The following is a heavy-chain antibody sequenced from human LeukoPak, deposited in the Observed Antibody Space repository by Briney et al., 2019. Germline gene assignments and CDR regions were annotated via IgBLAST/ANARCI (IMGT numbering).Heavy chain of an antibody. CDR2: IYYSGST. V-gene: IGHV4-30-4*01. D-gene: IGHD3-10*01. J-gene: IGHJ6*02. Sequence: SQTLSLTCTVSGGSISSGDYYWSWIRQPPGKGLEWIGYIYYSGSTYYNPSLKSRVTISVDTSKNQFSLKLSSVTAADTAVYYCARDLSPYSSGKKAGYYYYYYGMDVWGQGTTVTVSS. CDR1: GGSISSGDYY. CDR3: ARDLSPYSSGKKAGYYYYYYGMDV.